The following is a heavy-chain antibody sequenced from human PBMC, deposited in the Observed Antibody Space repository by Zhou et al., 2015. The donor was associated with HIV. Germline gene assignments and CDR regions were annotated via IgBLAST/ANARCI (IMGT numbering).Heavy chain of an antibody. J-gene: IGHJ5*02. Sequence: QVRLVQSGAEVKKPGASVKVSCKASGYSFSNYDINWVRQVTGQGPEWMGWMNPKSGNTGYAQKFQHRITLTRNTSITTAYMELHSLRSDDTAVYYCARGVTVAAMRFDPWGQGTLITVSS. CDR1: GYSFSNYD. V-gene: IGHV1-8*01. CDR3: ARGVTVAAMRFDP. D-gene: IGHD2-15*01. CDR2: MNPKSGNT.